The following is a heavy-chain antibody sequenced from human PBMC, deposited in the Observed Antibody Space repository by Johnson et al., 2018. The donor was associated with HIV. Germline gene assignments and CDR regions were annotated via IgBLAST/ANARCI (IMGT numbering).Heavy chain of an antibody. J-gene: IGHJ3*02. Sequence: QVQLVESGGGVVQPGRSLRLSCAASGFTFSSYAMHWVRQAPGKGLEWVVVISYDGSNKYYPDSVKGRFTISRDNSKNTLYLQMNSLRAEDTAVYYCARAGAVGFDAFDIWGQGTMVTVSS. D-gene: IGHD6-19*01. V-gene: IGHV3-30*04. CDR1: GFTFSSYA. CDR2: ISYDGSNK. CDR3: ARAGAVGFDAFDI.